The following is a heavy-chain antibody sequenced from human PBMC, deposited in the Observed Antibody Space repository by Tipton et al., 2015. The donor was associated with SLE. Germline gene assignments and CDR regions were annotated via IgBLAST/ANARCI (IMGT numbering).Heavy chain of an antibody. Sequence: TLSLTCTVSGGSISSSSYYWGWIRQPPGKGLEWIGSIYYSGSTYYNPSLKSRVTISVDTSKNQLSLSLTSVTAADTAMYYCARGHPGNSFDYWGQGTLVTVSS. CDR3: ARGHPGNSFDY. CDR1: GGSISSSSYY. V-gene: IGHV4-39*01. J-gene: IGHJ4*02. D-gene: IGHD1-14*01. CDR2: IYYSGST.